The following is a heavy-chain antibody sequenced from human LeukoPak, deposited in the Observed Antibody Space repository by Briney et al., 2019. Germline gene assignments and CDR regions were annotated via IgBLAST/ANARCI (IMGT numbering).Heavy chain of an antibody. CDR1: GGSISNYY. Sequence: SETLSLTCTGSGGSISNYYWSWLRQPAGKGLEWIGRMYTSGSTKYNPSLKSRVTISVDKSKNQFSLKVTSVTAADTAVYFCARDHDGSGKYNSYFDVWSQGTQVTVSS. J-gene: IGHJ4*01. CDR3: ARDHDGSGKYNSYFDV. V-gene: IGHV4-4*07. D-gene: IGHD3-10*01. CDR2: MYTSGST.